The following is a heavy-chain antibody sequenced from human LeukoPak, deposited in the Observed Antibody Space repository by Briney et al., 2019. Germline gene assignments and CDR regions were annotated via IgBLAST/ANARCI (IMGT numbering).Heavy chain of an antibody. CDR2: IFYTGRV. D-gene: IGHD1-26*01. J-gene: IGHJ4*01. CDR3: ARTVGARTFYFDH. Sequence: SETLSLTCTVSGGSISSGVYYWSWIRQHPGKGLEWMGYIFYTGRVSYNPSLKSRITISVDSTRNHFSLEVSSVTAADTAVYYCARTVGARTFYFDHWGHGTLVTVSS. CDR1: GGSISSGVYY. V-gene: IGHV4-31*03.